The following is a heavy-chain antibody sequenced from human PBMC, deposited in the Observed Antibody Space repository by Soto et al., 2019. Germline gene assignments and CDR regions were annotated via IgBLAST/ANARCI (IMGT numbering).Heavy chain of an antibody. V-gene: IGHV3-48*01. CDR2: ISSSSSLI. J-gene: IGHJ4*02. CDR1: GFGFSYYS. D-gene: IGHD2-15*01. Sequence: EVQLEESGGGLVQPGGSLRLSCAASGFGFSYYSMNWVRQAPGKGLEWVSYISSSSSLIYYADSVKGRFSISRDNGKNSLYLQMNSLRAEDTAVYYCARGRGSCSGATCYYSDYWGQGALVTVSS. CDR3: ARGRGSCSGATCYYSDY.